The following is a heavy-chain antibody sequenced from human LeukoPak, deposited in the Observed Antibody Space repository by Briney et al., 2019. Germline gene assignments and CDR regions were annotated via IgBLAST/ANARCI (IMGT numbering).Heavy chain of an antibody. J-gene: IGHJ4*02. CDR3: ARGRVLRSGWSEFFDY. CDR2: IANTGST. V-gene: IGHV3-64*01. CDR1: GFTFSSYG. D-gene: IGHD6-19*01. Sequence: PGRSLRLSCAASGFTFSSYGMHWVRQAPGKGLEYVSAIANTGSTYYASSLQGRFTISRDNSKKTVSLQMNSLRPDDMGVYYCARGRVLRSGWSEFFDYWGPGTLVTVSS.